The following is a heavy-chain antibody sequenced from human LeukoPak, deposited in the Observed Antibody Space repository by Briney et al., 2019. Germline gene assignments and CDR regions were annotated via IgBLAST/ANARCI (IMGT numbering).Heavy chain of an antibody. D-gene: IGHD2-15*01. CDR2: ISGVGDST. Sequence: GSRRLSCAASGFTFSNYAMNWVRQAPGKGLEWVSTISGVGDSTYYAESVKGRFTMSRDNSKNTVYLQMNSLRVEDTAIYYCAKRADGCSGVSCYYYYMDVWGRRTKVTVSS. CDR3: AKRADGCSGVSCYYYYMDV. CDR1: GFTFSNYA. V-gene: IGHV3-23*01. J-gene: IGHJ6*03.